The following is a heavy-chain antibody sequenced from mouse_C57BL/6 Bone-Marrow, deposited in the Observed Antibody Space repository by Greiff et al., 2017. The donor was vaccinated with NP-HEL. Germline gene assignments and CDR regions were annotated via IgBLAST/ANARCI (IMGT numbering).Heavy chain of an antibody. CDR1: GFTFSDAW. CDR3: TRRSGSSSPFDY. J-gene: IGHJ2*01. CDR2: IRNKANNHAT. V-gene: IGHV6-6*01. D-gene: IGHD1-1*01. Sequence: EVQLVESGGGLVQPGGSMKLSCAASGFTFSDAWMDWVRQSPEKGLEWVAEIRNKANNHATYYAESVKGRFTISRDDSKSSVYLQMNSLRAEDTGIYYCTRRSGSSSPFDYWGQGTTLTVSS.